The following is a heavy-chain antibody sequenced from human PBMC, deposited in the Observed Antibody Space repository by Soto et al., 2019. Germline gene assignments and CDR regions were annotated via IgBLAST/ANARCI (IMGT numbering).Heavy chain of an antibody. D-gene: IGHD1-7*01. CDR3: ARDMWGANWNYVQPAYYYYYGMDV. J-gene: IGHJ6*02. Sequence: LSLTCTVSGGSISSGDYYWSWIRQPPGKGLEWIGYIYYSGSTYYNPSLKSRVTISVDTSKNQFSLKLSSVTAADTAVYYCARDMWGANWNYVQPAYYYYYGMDVWGQGTTVTVSS. V-gene: IGHV4-30-4*01. CDR1: GGSISSGDYY. CDR2: IYYSGST.